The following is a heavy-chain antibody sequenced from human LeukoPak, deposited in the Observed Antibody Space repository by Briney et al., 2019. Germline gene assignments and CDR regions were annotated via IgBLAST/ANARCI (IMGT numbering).Heavy chain of an antibody. Sequence: GGSLRLSCAASGFMFRGYAMSWVRQAPGKGLEWVSVIYSGGSTYYADSVKGRFTISRDNSKNTLYLQMNSLRAEDTAVYYCARDLGSPAGVDYWGQGTLVTVSS. J-gene: IGHJ4*02. D-gene: IGHD1-26*01. CDR2: IYSGGST. CDR1: GFMFRGYA. V-gene: IGHV3-66*02. CDR3: ARDLGSPAGVDY.